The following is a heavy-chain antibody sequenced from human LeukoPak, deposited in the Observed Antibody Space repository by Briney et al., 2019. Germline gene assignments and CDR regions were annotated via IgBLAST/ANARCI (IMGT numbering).Heavy chain of an antibody. J-gene: IGHJ4*02. V-gene: IGHV1-18*01. D-gene: IGHD3-22*01. CDR1: GYTFISYG. Sequence: ASVKVSCKASGYTFISYGISWVRQAPGQGLEWMGWISAYNGNTNYAQKLQGRVTMTTDTSTSTAYMELRSLRSDDTAVYYCARDRRYYDSSGYFDYWGQETLVTVSS. CDR3: ARDRRYYDSSGYFDY. CDR2: ISAYNGNT.